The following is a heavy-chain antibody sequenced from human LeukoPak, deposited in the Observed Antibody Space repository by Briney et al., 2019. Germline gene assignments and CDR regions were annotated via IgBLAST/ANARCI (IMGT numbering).Heavy chain of an antibody. J-gene: IGHJ4*02. D-gene: IGHD3-22*01. CDR3: ARGTYYYDSSGYVSGYFDY. Sequence: PSQTLSLTCTVSGGSISSGGYYRSWIRQHPGKGLEWIGYIYYSGSTYYNPSLKSRVTISVDTSKNQFSLKLSSVTAADTAVYYCARGTYYYDSSGYVSGYFDYWGQGTLVTVSS. V-gene: IGHV4-31*03. CDR1: GGSISSGGYY. CDR2: IYYSGST.